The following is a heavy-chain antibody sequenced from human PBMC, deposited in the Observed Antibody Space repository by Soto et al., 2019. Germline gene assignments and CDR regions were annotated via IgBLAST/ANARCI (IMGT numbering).Heavy chain of an antibody. CDR1: GASISSDAYY. CDR2: ISYTGTT. J-gene: IGHJ4*02. Sequence: SETLSLTCAVSGASISSDAYYWSWIRQHPGKGLEWIGYISYTGTTYYNPSLKSRVTIAVDTSKNQFSLKLTSVTAADTALYSCARYRFSDPWSKFDYWGQGTLVTVSS. V-gene: IGHV4-31*11. CDR3: ARYRFSDPWSKFDY. D-gene: IGHD3-16*02.